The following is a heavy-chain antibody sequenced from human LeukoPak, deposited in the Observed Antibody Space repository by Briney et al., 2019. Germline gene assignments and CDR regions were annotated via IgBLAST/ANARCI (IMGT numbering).Heavy chain of an antibody. D-gene: IGHD3-3*01. J-gene: IGHJ4*02. CDR3: AKIPYDFWSGYTQFDY. CDR2: IRYDGSNK. V-gene: IGHV3-30*02. Sequence: PGGSLRLSCAASGFTFSSYGMHWVRQAPGKGLEWVAFIRYDGSNKYHADSVKGRFTISRDNSKNTLYLQMNSLRAEDTAVYYCAKIPYDFWSGYTQFDYWGQGTLVTVSS. CDR1: GFTFSSYG.